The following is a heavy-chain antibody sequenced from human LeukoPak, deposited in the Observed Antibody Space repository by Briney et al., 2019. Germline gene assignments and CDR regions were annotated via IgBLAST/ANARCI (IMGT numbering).Heavy chain of an antibody. D-gene: IGHD3-9*01. J-gene: IGHJ4*02. Sequence: PGGSLRLSCAASGFTFSSYSMNWVRQAPGKGLEWVSSISSSSSYIYYADSVKGRFTISRDNAKNSLYLQMNSLRAEDTAVYYCAKDAGDFDWFDYYFDYWGQGTLVTVSS. CDR3: AKDAGDFDWFDYYFDY. V-gene: IGHV3-21*01. CDR1: GFTFSSYS. CDR2: ISSSSSYI.